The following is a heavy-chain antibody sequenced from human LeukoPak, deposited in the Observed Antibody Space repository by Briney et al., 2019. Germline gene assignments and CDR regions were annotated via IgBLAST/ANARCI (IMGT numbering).Heavy chain of an antibody. CDR3: ASRIAVAPPGGAFDI. CDR2: ISSSSSTI. Sequence: GGSLRLSCAASGFTFSSYSMNWVRQAPGKGLEWVSYISSSSSTIYYADSVKGRFTISRDNAKNSLYLQMNSLRAEDTAVYYCASRIAVAPPGGAFDIWGQGTMVTVSS. D-gene: IGHD6-19*01. J-gene: IGHJ3*02. V-gene: IGHV3-48*01. CDR1: GFTFSSYS.